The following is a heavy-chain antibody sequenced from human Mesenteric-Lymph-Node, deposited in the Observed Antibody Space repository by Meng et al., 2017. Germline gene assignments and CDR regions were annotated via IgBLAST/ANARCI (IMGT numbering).Heavy chain of an antibody. J-gene: IGHJ4*02. V-gene: IGHV3-23*01. D-gene: IGHD6-19*01. Sequence: GESLKISCAASGFTFSSYSMNWVRQAPGKGLEWVSAISGSGGSTYYADSVKGRFTISRDNSKNTLYLQMNSLRAEDTAVYYCAKDYSGCLDYWGQGTLVTVSS. CDR2: ISGSGGST. CDR1: GFTFSSYS. CDR3: AKDYSGCLDY.